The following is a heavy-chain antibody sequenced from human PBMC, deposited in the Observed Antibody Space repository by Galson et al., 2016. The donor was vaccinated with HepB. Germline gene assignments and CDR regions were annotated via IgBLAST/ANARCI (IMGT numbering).Heavy chain of an antibody. D-gene: IGHD3-22*01. CDR3: ARGAGYYDSSGFLGMDV. V-gene: IGHV3-74*01. J-gene: IGHJ6*02. Sequence: SLRLSCAASGFTFSSHWMHWVRQAPGKGLVWVSRINSDGRSTSYADSVKGRFTISRDNAKNTLNLQMNSLRPDDTAVYYCARGAGYYDSSGFLGMDVWGQGTPVTVSS. CDR1: GFTFSSHW. CDR2: INSDGRST.